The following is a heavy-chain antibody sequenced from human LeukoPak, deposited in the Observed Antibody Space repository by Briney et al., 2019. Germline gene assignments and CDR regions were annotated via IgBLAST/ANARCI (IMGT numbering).Heavy chain of an antibody. CDR3: ARRGLYFDY. CDR1: GFTFSSYG. V-gene: IGHV3-48*04. CDR2: ISSSGSTI. J-gene: IGHJ4*02. Sequence: QPGGSLRLSCAASGFTFSSYGMNWVRQAPGKGLEWVSYISSSGSTIYYADSVKGRFTISRDNAKNSLYLQMNSQRVEDTAVYYCARRGLYFDYWGQGTLVTVSS. D-gene: IGHD3-10*01.